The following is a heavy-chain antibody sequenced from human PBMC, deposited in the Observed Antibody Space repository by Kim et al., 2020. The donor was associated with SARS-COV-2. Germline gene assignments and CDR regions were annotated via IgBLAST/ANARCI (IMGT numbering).Heavy chain of an antibody. CDR3: AREGRVQLHYGMDV. Sequence: GSLRLSCAASGFTFSSYWMHWVRQAPGKGLVWVSRINSDGSSTSYADSVKGRFTISRDNAKNTLYLQMNSLRAEDTAVYYCAREGRVQLHYGMDVWGQGTTVTVSS. J-gene: IGHJ6*02. V-gene: IGHV3-74*01. CDR1: GFTFSSYW. CDR2: INSDGSST. D-gene: IGHD2-2*01.